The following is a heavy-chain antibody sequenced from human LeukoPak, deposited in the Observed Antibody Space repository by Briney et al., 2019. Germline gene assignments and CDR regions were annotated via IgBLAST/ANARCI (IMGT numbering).Heavy chain of an antibody. D-gene: IGHD3-22*01. V-gene: IGHV3-73*01. CDR3: TRLGSSGYSDY. CDR2: IRSKANSYAT. Sequence: GGSLKLSSAASGFTFSGSAMHWVRQASGKGLEWVGRIRSKANSYATAYAASVKGRFTISRDDSKNTAYLQMNSLKTEDTAVYYCTRLGSSGYSDYWGQGTLVTVSS. J-gene: IGHJ4*02. CDR1: GFTFSGSA.